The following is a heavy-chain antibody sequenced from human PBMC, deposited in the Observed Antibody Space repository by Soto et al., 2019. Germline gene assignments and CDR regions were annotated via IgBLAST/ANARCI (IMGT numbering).Heavy chain of an antibody. Sequence: QVQLQESGPGLVKPSETLSLTCTVSGGSVSSGSYYWSWIRQPPGKGLEWIGYIYYSGSTNYNPSLKSRVTISVDTSKNQFSLKLSSVTAADTAVYYCARHDHSNYYFDYWGQGTLVTVSS. CDR1: GGSVSSGSYY. CDR3: ARHDHSNYYFDY. CDR2: IYYSGST. J-gene: IGHJ4*02. V-gene: IGHV4-61*01. D-gene: IGHD4-4*01.